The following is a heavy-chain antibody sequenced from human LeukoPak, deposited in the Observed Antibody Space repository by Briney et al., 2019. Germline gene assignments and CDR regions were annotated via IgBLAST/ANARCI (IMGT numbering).Heavy chain of an antibody. CDR2: INHSGST. D-gene: IGHD6-19*01. V-gene: IGHV4-34*01. J-gene: IGHJ3*02. CDR1: GGSFSGYS. Sequence: PSETLSLTCAVYGGSFSGYSWSWIRQPPGKGLEWIGEINHSGSTNYDPSLKSRVTISVDTSKNQFSLKLSSVTAADTAVYYCARPNIAVAGTASAFDIWGQGTMVTVSS. CDR3: ARPNIAVAGTASAFDI.